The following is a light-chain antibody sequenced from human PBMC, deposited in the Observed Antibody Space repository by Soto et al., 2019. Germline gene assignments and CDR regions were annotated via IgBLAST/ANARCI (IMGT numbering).Light chain of an antibody. Sequence: DIPMTQSPSSLSASVGDRVTLTCRASQSINSFLNWYQQKPGTAPNLLIYATSNLQSGVPSRFSGSGSGTDFTLTITSLLPEDFATYYCQQTYSSPYTFGQGTKLEIK. V-gene: IGKV1-39*01. CDR3: QQTYSSPYT. CDR2: ATS. CDR1: QSINSF. J-gene: IGKJ2*01.